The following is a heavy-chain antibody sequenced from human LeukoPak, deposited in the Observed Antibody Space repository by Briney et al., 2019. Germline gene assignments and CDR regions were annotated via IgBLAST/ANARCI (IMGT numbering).Heavy chain of an antibody. D-gene: IGHD5-18*01. CDR1: GFTFSSYS. J-gene: IGHJ4*02. CDR3: ARDCDSYVQFDY. Sequence: GGSLRLSCAASGFTFSSYSMNWVRQAPGKGLEWVSSISSSSSYIYYADSVKGRFTISRDNAKNSLYLQMNSLRAEDTAVYYCARDCDSYVQFDYWGQGTLVTVSS. V-gene: IGHV3-21*01. CDR2: ISSSSSYI.